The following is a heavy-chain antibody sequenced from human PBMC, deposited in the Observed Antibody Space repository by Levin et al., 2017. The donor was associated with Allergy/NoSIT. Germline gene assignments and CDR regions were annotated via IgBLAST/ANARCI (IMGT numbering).Heavy chain of an antibody. Sequence: ASVKVSCKASGYTFTGYYMHWVRQAPGQGLEWMGWINPNSGGTNYAQKFQGRVTMTRDTSISTAYMELSRLRSDDTAVYYCARVREYCTNGVCYTIDAFDIWGQGTMVTVSS. CDR3: ARVREYCTNGVCYTIDAFDI. V-gene: IGHV1-2*02. CDR1: GYTFTGYY. CDR2: INPNSGGT. D-gene: IGHD2-8*01. J-gene: IGHJ3*02.